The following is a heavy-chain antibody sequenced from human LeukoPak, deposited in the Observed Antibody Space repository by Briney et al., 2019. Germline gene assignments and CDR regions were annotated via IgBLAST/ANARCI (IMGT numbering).Heavy chain of an antibody. CDR1: GFTFTDYW. J-gene: IGHJ4*02. CDR3: ARGGWSSGDVY. V-gene: IGHV3-7*01. D-gene: IGHD6-19*01. CDR2: IKQDGGEK. Sequence: PGGSLRLSCAASGFTFTDYWMTWVRQAPGKGLEWVAHIKQDGGEKYYVDSVKGRFTISRDNAENLVYLLMNSLRAEDTAVYYCARGGWSSGDVYWGQGTLVTVSS.